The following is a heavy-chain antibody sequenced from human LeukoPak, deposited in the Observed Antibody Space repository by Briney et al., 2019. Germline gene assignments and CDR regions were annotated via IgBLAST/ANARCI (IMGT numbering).Heavy chain of an antibody. CDR3: ARRRIAVASRFDP. Sequence: ASVKVSCKASGYTFTSYDINWVRQATGQGLEWMGWMNPNSGNTGYAQKFQGRVTMTRNTSISTAYMELSSLRSEDTAVYYCARRRIAVASRFDPWGQGTLVTVSS. D-gene: IGHD6-19*01. CDR2: MNPNSGNT. V-gene: IGHV1-8*01. CDR1: GYTFTSYD. J-gene: IGHJ5*02.